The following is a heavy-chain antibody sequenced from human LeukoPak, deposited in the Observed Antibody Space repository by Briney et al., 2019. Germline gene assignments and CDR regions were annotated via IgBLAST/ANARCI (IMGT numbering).Heavy chain of an antibody. Sequence: SETLSLTCTVSGGSISSSSYYWSWIRQPPGKGLEWIGEINHSGSTNYNPSLKSRVTISVDTSKNQFSLKLSSVTAADTAVYYCASTNPDDYGDYVVFDYWGQGTLVTVSS. D-gene: IGHD4-17*01. CDR2: INHSGST. CDR3: ASTNPDDYGDYVVFDY. J-gene: IGHJ4*02. V-gene: IGHV4-39*07. CDR1: GGSISSSSYY.